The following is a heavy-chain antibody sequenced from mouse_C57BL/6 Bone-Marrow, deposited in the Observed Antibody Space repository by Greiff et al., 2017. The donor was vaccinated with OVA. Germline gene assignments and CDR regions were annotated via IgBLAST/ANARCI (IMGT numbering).Heavy chain of an antibody. V-gene: IGHV1-42*01. D-gene: IGHD2-5*01. Sequence: EVQLQQSGPELVKPGASVKISCKASGYSFTGYYMNWVKQSPEKSLEWIGEINPSTGGTTYNQKFKAKATLTVDKSSSTAYMQLKSLTSEDSAVYYCAKKEAYYSKGWFAYWGQGTLVTVSA. J-gene: IGHJ3*01. CDR1: GYSFTGYY. CDR2: INPSTGGT. CDR3: AKKEAYYSKGWFAY.